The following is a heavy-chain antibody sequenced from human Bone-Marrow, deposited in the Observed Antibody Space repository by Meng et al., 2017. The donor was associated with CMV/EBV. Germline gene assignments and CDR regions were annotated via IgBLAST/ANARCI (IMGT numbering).Heavy chain of an antibody. J-gene: IGHJ4*02. D-gene: IGHD1-26*01. CDR1: GFTFSSYE. CDR2: ISSSGSTK. CDR3: ARDSPARA. V-gene: IGHV3-48*03. Sequence: LSLTCAASGFTFSSYELNWVRQAPGKGLEWVSYISSSGSTKHYADSVKGRFTISRDNAKKSLYLQMNSLRAEDTAVYYCARDSPARAWGQGTLVTVSS.